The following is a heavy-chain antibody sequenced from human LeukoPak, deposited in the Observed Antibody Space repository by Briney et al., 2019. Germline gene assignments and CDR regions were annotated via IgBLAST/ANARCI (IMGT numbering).Heavy chain of an antibody. D-gene: IGHD1-26*01. Sequence: SETLSLTCTVSGGSISSYYWSWIRQPPAKGLEWIGYIYHSGSTNYNPSLKSRVTISVDTSKNQFSLKLTSVTAADTAVYYCAKDDGSRSYSIYWGQGILVTVSS. CDR2: IYHSGST. V-gene: IGHV4-59*01. J-gene: IGHJ4*02. CDR3: AKDDGSRSYSIY. CDR1: GGSISSYY.